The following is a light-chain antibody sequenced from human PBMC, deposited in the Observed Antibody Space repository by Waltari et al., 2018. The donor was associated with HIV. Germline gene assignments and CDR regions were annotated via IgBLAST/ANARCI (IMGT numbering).Light chain of an antibody. J-gene: IGLJ2*01. V-gene: IGLV3-9*01. Sequence: SALTQPLSVSVALGQTARITCGGNNIGGEHVHWYQQKPGQAPVQFIYRDNNRPSEIPERFSGSNSVNTATLIISGVQAGDEADYYCQVWDTNTDVLFGGGTKLTVL. CDR1: NIGGEH. CDR2: RDN. CDR3: QVWDTNTDVL.